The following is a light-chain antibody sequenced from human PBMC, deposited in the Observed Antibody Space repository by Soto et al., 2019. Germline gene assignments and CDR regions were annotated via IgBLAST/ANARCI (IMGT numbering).Light chain of an antibody. CDR2: RAS. V-gene: IGKV3-20*01. Sequence: EIVLTQSPGTLSLSPGETATLSCRASQSINNYFLAWHQQRPGQAPRLLIFRASQRASGIPDRFRGSGSGTDFTLTITRLEPEVFAVYYCQQYTNAPRTFRQGTKVEIK. CDR3: QQYTNAPRT. J-gene: IGKJ1*01. CDR1: QSINNYF.